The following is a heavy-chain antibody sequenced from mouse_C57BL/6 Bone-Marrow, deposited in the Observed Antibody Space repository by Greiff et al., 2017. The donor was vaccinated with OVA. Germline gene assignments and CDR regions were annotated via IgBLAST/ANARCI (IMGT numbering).Heavy chain of an antibody. J-gene: IGHJ4*01. V-gene: IGHV1-55*01. CDR1: GYTFTSYW. D-gene: IGHD1-1*02. CDR2: IYPGSGST. CDR3: ARVAKAMDY. Sequence: QVQLKQPGAELVKPGASVKMSCKASGYTFTSYWITWVKQRPGQGLEWIGDIYPGSGSTNYNEKFKSKVTLTVDTSSSTAYMQLSSLTSADSAVYYCARVAKAMDYWGQGTSVTVSS.